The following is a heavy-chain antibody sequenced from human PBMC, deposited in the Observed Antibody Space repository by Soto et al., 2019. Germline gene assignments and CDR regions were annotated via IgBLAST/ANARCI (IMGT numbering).Heavy chain of an antibody. J-gene: IGHJ6*04. Sequence: SETLSLTCTVSGGSINNSSYYWGWIRQPPGKGLEWIGSIYYSGSTYYNPSLKSRVTISVDTSKNQFSLKLSSVTAADTAVYYCARGHMSSSRMGVWGKGTTVTVSS. CDR2: IYYSGST. CDR3: ARGHMSSSRMGV. CDR1: GGSINNSSYY. D-gene: IGHD6-6*01. V-gene: IGHV4-39*01.